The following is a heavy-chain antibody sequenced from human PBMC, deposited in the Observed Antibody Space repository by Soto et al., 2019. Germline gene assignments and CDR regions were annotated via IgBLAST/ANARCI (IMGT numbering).Heavy chain of an antibody. D-gene: IGHD4-17*01. Sequence: EVQLLESGGGLVQPGGSLRLSCAASGFTFSSYAMSWVRQAPGKGLEWVSAISGSGGSTYYADSVKGRFTISRDTSKNPLYLQMNSLRAEDTAVYYCAKDKRTVTTSLDYWGQGTLVTVSS. J-gene: IGHJ4*02. CDR1: GFTFSSYA. CDR2: ISGSGGST. CDR3: AKDKRTVTTSLDY. V-gene: IGHV3-23*01.